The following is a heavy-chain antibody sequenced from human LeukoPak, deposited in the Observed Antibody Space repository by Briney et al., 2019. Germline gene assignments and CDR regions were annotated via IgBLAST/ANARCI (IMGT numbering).Heavy chain of an antibody. Sequence: SETLSRTSAVYGGSFSGYYWSWIRQPPGKGLEWFGEINHSGSTDYNPSLKSRVTISVDTSKNQFSLKLSSVTAADTAVYYCARRTYSSAHFQHWGQGTLVTVSS. CDR1: GGSFSGYY. D-gene: IGHD6-19*01. V-gene: IGHV4-34*01. CDR3: ARRTYSSAHFQH. CDR2: INHSGST. J-gene: IGHJ1*01.